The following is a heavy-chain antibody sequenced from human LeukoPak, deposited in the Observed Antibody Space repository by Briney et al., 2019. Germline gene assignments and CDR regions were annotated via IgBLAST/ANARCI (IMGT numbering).Heavy chain of an antibody. Sequence: GGSLRLSCAASEFTFSSYAMSWVRQAPGKGLEWVSAISGSGGSTYYADSVKGRFTISRDNSKNTLYLQMNSLRAEDTAVYYCAKEVLWFGELFGYFDYWGQGTLVTVSS. D-gene: IGHD3-10*01. V-gene: IGHV3-23*01. CDR1: EFTFSSYA. CDR3: AKEVLWFGELFGYFDY. J-gene: IGHJ4*02. CDR2: ISGSGGST.